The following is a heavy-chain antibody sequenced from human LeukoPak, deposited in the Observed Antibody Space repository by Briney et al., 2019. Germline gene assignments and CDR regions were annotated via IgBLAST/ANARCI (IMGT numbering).Heavy chain of an antibody. CDR1: GFTFSSYE. CDR3: ARDAGRVRGDILYYFDY. D-gene: IGHD3-10*01. V-gene: IGHV3-48*03. Sequence: PGGSLRLSCAASGFTFSSYEMHWVRQAPGKGLEWVSYISSSGSTIYYADSVKGRFTISRDNTKNSLFLQMNSLRTEDPAIYYCARDAGRVRGDILYYFDYGGQGTLVTVSS. J-gene: IGHJ4*02. CDR2: ISSSGSTI.